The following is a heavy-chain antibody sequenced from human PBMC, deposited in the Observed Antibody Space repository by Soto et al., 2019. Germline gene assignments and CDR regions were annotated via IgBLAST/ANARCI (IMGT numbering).Heavy chain of an antibody. V-gene: IGHV3-33*01. CDR1: GFTFSSYG. CDR3: ARERGLGYGSGREAMEI. D-gene: IGHD2-15*01. J-gene: IGHJ3*02. CDR2: IWYDENNK. Sequence: QVQLVESGGGVVQPGRSLRLSCEASGFTFSSYGMHWVRQAPGKGLEWVAIIWYDENNKYYAETVKGRLTISRDNSKNTLYLQMNSLRPEDTAVYYCARERGLGYGSGREAMEIWGQGTMVTVSS.